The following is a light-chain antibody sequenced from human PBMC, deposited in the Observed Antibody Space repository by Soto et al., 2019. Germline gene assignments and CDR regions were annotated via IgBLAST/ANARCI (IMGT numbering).Light chain of an antibody. CDR1: SSDVGSYNL. V-gene: IGLV2-23*03. CDR2: EGS. CDR3: CSYAGSSTFLYV. Sequence: QSVLTQPASVSGSPGQSITISCTGTSSDVGSYNLVSWYQQHPGKAPKLMIYEGSKRPSGVSNRFSGSKSGNTASLTISWLQAEDEADYYCCSYAGSSTFLYVFGTGTKVTVL. J-gene: IGLJ1*01.